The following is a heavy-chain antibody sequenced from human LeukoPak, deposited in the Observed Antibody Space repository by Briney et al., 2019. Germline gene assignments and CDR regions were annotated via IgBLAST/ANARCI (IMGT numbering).Heavy chain of an antibody. CDR1: GGTFSSYA. CDR2: IIPILGIA. CDR3: ARERSIAAAAPWAFDI. D-gene: IGHD6-13*01. J-gene: IGHJ3*02. Sequence: SVKVSCKASGGTFSSYAISWVRQAPGQGREWMGRIIPILGIANYAQKFQGRVTMTRDASTSTVYMVLSSLRSEDTAVYYCARERSIAAAAPWAFDIWGQGTMVTVSS. V-gene: IGHV1-69*04.